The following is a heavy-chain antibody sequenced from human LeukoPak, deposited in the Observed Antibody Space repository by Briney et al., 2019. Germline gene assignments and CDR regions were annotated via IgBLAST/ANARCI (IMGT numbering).Heavy chain of an antibody. CDR2: INHSGST. J-gene: IGHJ6*03. V-gene: IGHV4-34*01. Sequence: SETLSLTCAVYGGSFSGYYWSWIRQPPGKGLEWIGEINHSGSTNYNPSLRSRVAISMDTSKNQFSLKMSSATAADTAVYYCARYLVGPLVGSYYSHYMDVWGKGTTVTISS. CDR1: GGSFSGYY. CDR3: ARYLVGPLVGSYYSHYMDV. D-gene: IGHD2-2*01.